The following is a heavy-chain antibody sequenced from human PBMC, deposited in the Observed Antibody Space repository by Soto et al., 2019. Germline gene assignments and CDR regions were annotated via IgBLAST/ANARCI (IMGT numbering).Heavy chain of an antibody. D-gene: IGHD5-18*01. J-gene: IGHJ3*02. V-gene: IGHV3-23*01. CDR3: ARGDGQLGAFDI. CDR2: ISGKGENT. Sequence: EVQLLESGGGLVQPGGSLRLSCAISGFDFSVHCMNWVRQAPGKGLEWVSSISGKGENTYYADSVKGRFTISRDNSKNTVFLQMNSLRAEDTAVYYCARGDGQLGAFDIWGQGTMVTVSS. CDR1: GFDFSVHC.